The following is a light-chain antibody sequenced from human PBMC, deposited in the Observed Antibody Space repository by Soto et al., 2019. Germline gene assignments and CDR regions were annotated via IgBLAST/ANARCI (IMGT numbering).Light chain of an antibody. V-gene: IGLV1-44*01. CDR1: NSNIGSNT. Sequence: QSVLTQPPSASGTPGQRVTISCSGSNSNIGSNTVNWYQQLPGTAPKLLIYGNNHRPSGVPDRFSGSRSGTSASLAISGLQSEDEADYYCATWDDSLNGPVFGGGTQLTVL. CDR3: ATWDDSLNGPV. CDR2: GNN. J-gene: IGLJ2*01.